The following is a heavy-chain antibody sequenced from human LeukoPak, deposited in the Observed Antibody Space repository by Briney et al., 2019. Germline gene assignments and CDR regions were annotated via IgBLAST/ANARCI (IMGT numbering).Heavy chain of an antibody. CDR2: ISSSSSTI. CDR3: ARDIGYGGNLYYYYGMDV. V-gene: IGHV3-48*04. CDR1: GFTFSSYS. Sequence: GGSLRLSCAASGFTFSSYSMNWVRQAPGKGLEWVSYISSSSSTIYYADSVKGRFTISRDNAKNSLYLQMNSLRAEDTAVYYCARDIGYGGNLYYYYGMDVWGQGTTVTVSS. D-gene: IGHD4-23*01. J-gene: IGHJ6*02.